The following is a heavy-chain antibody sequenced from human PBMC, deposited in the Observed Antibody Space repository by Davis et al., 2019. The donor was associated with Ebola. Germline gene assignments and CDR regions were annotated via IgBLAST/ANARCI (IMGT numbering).Heavy chain of an antibody. V-gene: IGHV4-59*01. CDR3: ARDVVVIGNDAFDI. CDR1: GGSISSYY. J-gene: IGHJ3*02. CDR2: IYYSGST. D-gene: IGHD2-21*01. Sequence: GSLRLSCTVSGGSISSYYWSWIRQPPGKGLEWIGYIYYSGSTNYNPSLKSRVTISVDTSKNQFSLKLSSVTAADTAVYYCARDVVVIGNDAFDIWGQGTMVTVSS.